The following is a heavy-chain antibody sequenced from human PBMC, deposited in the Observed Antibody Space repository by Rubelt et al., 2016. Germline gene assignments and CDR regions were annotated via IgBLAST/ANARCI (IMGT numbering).Heavy chain of an antibody. J-gene: IGHJ3*02. Sequence: QVQLVQSGAEVKKPGASVKVSCKVSGYTLTELSMHWVRQAPGKGLEWMGGFDPEVGETIYAQKFQGRVTMTEDTATDTAYMELSSLRSEDTAVYYCAREDTTDRGWYDALDIWGQGTMVTVSS. CDR3: AREDTTDRGWYDALDI. CDR2: FDPEVGET. D-gene: IGHD6-19*01. V-gene: IGHV1-24*01. CDR1: GYTLTELS.